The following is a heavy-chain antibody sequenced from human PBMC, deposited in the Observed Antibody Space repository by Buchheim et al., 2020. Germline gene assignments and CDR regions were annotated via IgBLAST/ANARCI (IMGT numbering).Heavy chain of an antibody. CDR2: IKSKTDGGTT. D-gene: IGHD3-22*01. CDR1: GFTFSNAW. V-gene: IGHV3-15*01. J-gene: IGHJ4*02. Sequence: EVQLVESGGGLVKPGGSLRLSCAASGFTFSNAWMSWVRQASGKGLEWVGRIKSKTDGGTTDYAAPVKGRFTISRDDSKNTLYLQMNSLKTEDTAVYYCTTDYYYDSSGYPYYFDYWGQGTL. CDR3: TTDYYYDSSGYPYYFDY.